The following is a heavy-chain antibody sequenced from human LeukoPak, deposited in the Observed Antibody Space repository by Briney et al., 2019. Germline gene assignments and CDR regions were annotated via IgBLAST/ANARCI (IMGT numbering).Heavy chain of an antibody. D-gene: IGHD3-16*01. CDR3: ARWDYVWGSYRHAYDY. CDR2: INNDGSST. Sequence: GGSLRLSCAASGFTFSSSWMHWVRQAPGKGLVWVSRINNDGSSTTYADSVKGRFTISRDNAKSTLYLQMNSLRAEDTAVYYCARWDYVWGSYRHAYDYWGQGTLVTVSS. V-gene: IGHV3-74*01. J-gene: IGHJ4*02. CDR1: GFTFSSSW.